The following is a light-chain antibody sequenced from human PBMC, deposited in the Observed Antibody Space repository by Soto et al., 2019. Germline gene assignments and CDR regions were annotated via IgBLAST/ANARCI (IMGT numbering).Light chain of an antibody. Sequence: DFQMTQSPSTLSASVGDRVTITCRASQNINNWLAWYQQQSGKAPKLLIFKASSLESGVPSRFSGSASGTEFTLTISSLQPDDSATYFCKQYYGAWTFGQGTKVEVK. CDR1: QNINNW. CDR2: KAS. V-gene: IGKV1-5*03. J-gene: IGKJ1*01. CDR3: KQYYGAWT.